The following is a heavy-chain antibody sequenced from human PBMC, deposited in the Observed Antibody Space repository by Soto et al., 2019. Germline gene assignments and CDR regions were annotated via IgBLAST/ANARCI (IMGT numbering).Heavy chain of an antibody. D-gene: IGHD2-2*01. CDR1: GGSISSSNW. CDR3: AREGLYNWFDP. Sequence: SETLSLTCAVSGGSISSSNWWSWIRQHPGKGLEWIGYIYYSGSTYYNPSLKSRVTISVDTSKNQFSLKLSSVTAADTAVYYCAREGLYNWFDPWGQGTLVTVSS. V-gene: IGHV4-31*11. CDR2: IYYSGST. J-gene: IGHJ5*02.